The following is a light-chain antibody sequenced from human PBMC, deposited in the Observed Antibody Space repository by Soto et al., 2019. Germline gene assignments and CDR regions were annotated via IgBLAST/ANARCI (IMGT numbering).Light chain of an antibody. V-gene: IGLV1-40*01. CDR2: GNS. J-gene: IGLJ1*01. Sequence: QSVLTQPPSVSGGPGQRGTISCTGSSSKIGAGYDVHWYQQLPGTAPKLLIYGNSNRPSGVPDRFSGSKSGTSASLAITGLQAEDEADYYCQSYDSSLSAFFGTGTKVTVL. CDR1: SSKIGAGYD. CDR3: QSYDSSLSAF.